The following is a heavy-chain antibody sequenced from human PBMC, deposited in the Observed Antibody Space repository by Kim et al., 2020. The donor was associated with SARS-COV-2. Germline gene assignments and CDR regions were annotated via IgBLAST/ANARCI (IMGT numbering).Heavy chain of an antibody. D-gene: IGHD2-15*01. CDR1: GFTFSDYY. Sequence: GGSLRLSCAASGFTFSDYYMSWIRQAPGKGLEWVSYISSSGSTIYYADSVKGRFTISRDNAKNSLYLQMNSLRAEDTAVYYCARDGLGYCSGGSCYSDLNYFDYWGQGTLVTVSS. J-gene: IGHJ4*02. V-gene: IGHV3-11*01. CDR2: ISSSGSTI. CDR3: ARDGLGYCSGGSCYSDLNYFDY.